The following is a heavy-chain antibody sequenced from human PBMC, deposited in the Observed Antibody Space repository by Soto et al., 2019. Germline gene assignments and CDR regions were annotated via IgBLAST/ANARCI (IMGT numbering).Heavy chain of an antibody. CDR3: AGGLRLFSYYYGMDV. V-gene: IGHV3-30*03. D-gene: IGHD5-12*01. J-gene: IGHJ6*02. Sequence: GGSLRLSCAASGFTFSSYGMHWVRQAPVKGLEWVAVISYDGNNKYYADSVKGRFTISRDNSKNTLYLQMNSLRVEDTAVYYCAGGLRLFSYYYGMDVWGQGTTVTVSS. CDR1: GFTFSSYG. CDR2: ISYDGNNK.